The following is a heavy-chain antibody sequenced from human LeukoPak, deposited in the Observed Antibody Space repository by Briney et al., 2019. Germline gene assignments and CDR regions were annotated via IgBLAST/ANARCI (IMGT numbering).Heavy chain of an antibody. J-gene: IGHJ5*02. CDR1: GGSISSGSYY. CDR3: ARQYRNWFDP. V-gene: IGHV4-61*02. D-gene: IGHD2-2*02. CDR2: VYTSGST. Sequence: KTSETLSLTCTVSGGSISSGSYYWSWIRQPAGKGLEWIGRVYTSGSTNYNPSLKSRVTISVDTSKNQFSLKLSSVTAADTAVYYYARQYRNWFDPWGQGTLVTVSS.